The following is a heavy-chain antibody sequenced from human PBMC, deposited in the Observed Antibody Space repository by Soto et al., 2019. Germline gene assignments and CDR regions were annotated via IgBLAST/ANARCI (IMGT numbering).Heavy chain of an antibody. CDR2: INHSGST. CDR3: ARGTHYYYDTYPLDY. D-gene: IGHD3-22*01. CDR1: GGSFSGYY. V-gene: IGHV4-34*01. J-gene: IGHJ4*02. Sequence: SETLSLTCAVYGGSFSGYYWSWIRQPPGKGLEWIGEINHSGSTNYNPSLKSRVTISVDTSKNQFSLKLSSVTAADTAVYYCARGTHYYYDTYPLDYWGQGTLVTVSS.